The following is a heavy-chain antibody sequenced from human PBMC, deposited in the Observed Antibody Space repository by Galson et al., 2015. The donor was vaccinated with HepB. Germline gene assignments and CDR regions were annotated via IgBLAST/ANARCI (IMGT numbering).Heavy chain of an antibody. D-gene: IGHD6-13*01. CDR2: IIPIFGTA. CDR1: GYSFSNYG. J-gene: IGHJ4*02. Sequence: SVKVSCKASGYSFSNYGVSWVRQAPGQGLEWMGGIIPIFGTANYAQKFQGRVTITADESTSTAYMELSSLRSEDTAVYYCAGPEHSSPAVAFDYWGQGTLVTVSS. CDR3: AGPEHSSPAVAFDY. V-gene: IGHV1-69*13.